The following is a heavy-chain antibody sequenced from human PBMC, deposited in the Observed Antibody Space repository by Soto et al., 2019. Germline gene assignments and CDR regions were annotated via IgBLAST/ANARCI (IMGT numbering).Heavy chain of an antibody. Sequence: QLQLQESGPGLVGPSETLSLTCTVSGGSINTYNLFWAWVRQPPGKGLEWIASIHYGGNAYYSPSLTARATISTATSTHRVSLELPSVTAADTAVYFCARVNVTLDLWGQGTLVTVSS. CDR1: GGSINTYNLF. D-gene: IGHD2-21*02. CDR3: ARVNVTLDL. CDR2: IHYGGNA. V-gene: IGHV4-39*01. J-gene: IGHJ4*02.